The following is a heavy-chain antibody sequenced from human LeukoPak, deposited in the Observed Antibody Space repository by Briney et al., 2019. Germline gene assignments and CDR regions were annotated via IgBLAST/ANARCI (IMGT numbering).Heavy chain of an antibody. Sequence: SETLSLTCAVYGGSFSGYYWSWIRQPPGKGLEWIGEINHSGSTNYNPSLKSRVTISVDTSKNQFSLKLSSVTAADTAVYYCARWRRNDYGDYRDYNWGQGTLVTVSS. D-gene: IGHD4-17*01. CDR1: GGSFSGYY. V-gene: IGHV4-34*01. J-gene: IGHJ4*02. CDR2: INHSGST. CDR3: ARWRRNDYGDYRDYN.